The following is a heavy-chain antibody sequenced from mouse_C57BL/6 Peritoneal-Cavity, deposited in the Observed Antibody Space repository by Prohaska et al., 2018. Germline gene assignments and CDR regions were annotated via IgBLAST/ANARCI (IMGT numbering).Heavy chain of an antibody. V-gene: IGHV1-61*01. CDR3: ACNYDAMDY. Sequence: QVQLQQPGAELVRPGSSVKLSCKASGYTFTSYWMDWVKQRPGQGLEWIGNIYPSDSETHYNQKFKDKATLTVDKSSSTAYMQLSSPTSEDSAVYYCACNYDAMDYWGQGTSVTVSS. J-gene: IGHJ4*01. D-gene: IGHD2-1*01. CDR1: GYTFTSYW. CDR2: IYPSDSET.